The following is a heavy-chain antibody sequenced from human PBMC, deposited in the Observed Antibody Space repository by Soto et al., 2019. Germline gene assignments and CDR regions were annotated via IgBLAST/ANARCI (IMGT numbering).Heavy chain of an antibody. V-gene: IGHV3-30*18. D-gene: IGHD3-3*01. J-gene: IGHJ3*02. Sequence: GGSLRISCAASGFTFSSYGMHWVRQAPGKGLEWVAVISYDGSNKYYADSVKGRFTISRDNSKNTLYLQMNSLRAEDTAVYYCAKTIYRFLEWFDAFDIWGQGTMVTVSS. CDR1: GFTFSSYG. CDR3: AKTIYRFLEWFDAFDI. CDR2: ISYDGSNK.